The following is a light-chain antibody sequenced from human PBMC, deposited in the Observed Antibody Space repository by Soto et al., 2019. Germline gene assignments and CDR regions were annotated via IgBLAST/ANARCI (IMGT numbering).Light chain of an antibody. CDR2: DAS. CDR3: QQRSNWPLLT. CDR1: QSVSNY. J-gene: IGKJ4*01. V-gene: IGKV3-11*01. Sequence: EIVLTQSPAPLSLSPGERATLSCRASQSVSNYLAWYQQKPGQAPRLLIYDASNRATGIPARFSGSGSGTDFTLTISSLEPEDFAVYYCQQRSNWPLLTFGGGTKVEIK.